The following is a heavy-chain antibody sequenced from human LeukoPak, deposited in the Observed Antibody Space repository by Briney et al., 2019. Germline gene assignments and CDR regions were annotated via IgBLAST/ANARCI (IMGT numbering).Heavy chain of an antibody. CDR1: GYNFASFG. D-gene: IGHD4-17*01. J-gene: IGHJ5*02. V-gene: IGHV1-18*01. CDR3: ARDGELTVTRRWFDP. Sequence: ASVKVSCKASGYNFASFGISWVRQAPGQGLEWMGWISVYNGDTNYDQKLQGRLTVTTDTSTSTAYMELRSLRSDDTAVYYCARDGELTVTRRWFDPWGQGTLVTVSS. CDR2: ISVYNGDT.